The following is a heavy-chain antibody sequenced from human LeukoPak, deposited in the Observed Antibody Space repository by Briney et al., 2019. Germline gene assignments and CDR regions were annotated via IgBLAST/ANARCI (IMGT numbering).Heavy chain of an antibody. V-gene: IGHV3-30*04. Sequence: GRSLRLSCAASGFTFSSYAMHWVRQAPGKGLEWVAVISYDGSNKYYADSVKGRFTISRDNSKNTLYLQMNSLRAEDTAVYCCARGRYSYGPAGQAFDIWGQGTMVTVSS. CDR1: GFTFSSYA. J-gene: IGHJ3*02. CDR3: ARGRYSYGPAGQAFDI. CDR2: ISYDGSNK. D-gene: IGHD5-18*01.